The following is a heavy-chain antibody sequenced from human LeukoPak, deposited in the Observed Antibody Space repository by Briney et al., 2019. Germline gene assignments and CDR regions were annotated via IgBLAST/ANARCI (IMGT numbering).Heavy chain of an antibody. V-gene: IGHV3-7*01. CDR2: IKQDGSEK. CDR3: AREEDHYYGSGRPPGY. D-gene: IGHD3-10*01. CDR1: GFTFSSYW. Sequence: GGSLRLSCVASGFTFSSYWMSWVRQAPGKGLEWVANIKQDGSEKYYVDSVKGRFTISRDNAKNSLYLQMNSLRAEDTAVCYCAREEDHYYGSGRPPGYWGRGTLVTVSS. J-gene: IGHJ4*02.